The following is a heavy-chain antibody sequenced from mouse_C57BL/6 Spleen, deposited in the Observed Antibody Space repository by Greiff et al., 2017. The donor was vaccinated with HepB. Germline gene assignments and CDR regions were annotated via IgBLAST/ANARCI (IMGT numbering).Heavy chain of an antibody. CDR1: GFNIKDYY. V-gene: IGHV14-2*01. D-gene: IGHD1-1*01. CDR2: IDPEDGDT. Sequence: VQLQQSGAELVKPGASVKLSCTASGFNIKDYYMHWVKQRPEQGLEWIGRIDPEDGDTNYAQKFQGKATITADTSSNTAYLQLSSLTSEDTAVYYCARGSSSDYWGKGTTLTVSS. J-gene: IGHJ2*01. CDR3: ARGSSSDY.